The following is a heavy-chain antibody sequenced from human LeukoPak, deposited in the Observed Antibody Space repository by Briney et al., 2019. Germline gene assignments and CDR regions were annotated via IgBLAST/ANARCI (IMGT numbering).Heavy chain of an antibody. CDR2: ISSSSYI. V-gene: IGHV3-21*01. D-gene: IGHD3-10*01. CDR1: GFTFSSYS. J-gene: IGHJ4*02. Sequence: KSGGSLRLSCAASGFTFSSYSMNWVRQAPGKGLEWVSSISSSSYIYYADSVKGRFTISRDNAKNSLYLQMNSLRAEDTAVYYCARGSPYFYGTDLDYWGQGTLVTVSS. CDR3: ARGSPYFYGTDLDY.